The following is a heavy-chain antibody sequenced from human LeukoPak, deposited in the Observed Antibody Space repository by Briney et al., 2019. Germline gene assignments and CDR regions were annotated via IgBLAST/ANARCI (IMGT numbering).Heavy chain of an antibody. CDR3: ASARQDYYDSSGYDY. CDR2: IYSGGST. J-gene: IGHJ4*02. V-gene: IGHV3-66*02. CDR1: GFTVSSNY. D-gene: IGHD3-22*01. Sequence: GGSLRLSCAASGFTVSSNYMSWVRQAPGKGLEWVSVIYSGGSTYYADSVKGRFTISRDNSKNTLYLQMNSLRAENTAVYYCASARQDYYDSSGYDYWGQGTLVTVSS.